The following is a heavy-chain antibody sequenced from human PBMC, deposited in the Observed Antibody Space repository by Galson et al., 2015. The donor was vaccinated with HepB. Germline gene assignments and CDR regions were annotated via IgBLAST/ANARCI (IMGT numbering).Heavy chain of an antibody. CDR3: ARTHSSSWYYYYYYGMDV. D-gene: IGHD6-13*01. Sequence: SVKVSCKASGYTFTSYAMNWVRQAPGQGLEWMGWINTNTGNPTYAQGFTGRFVFSLDTSVSTAYLQISSLKAEDTAVYYCARTHSSSWYYYYYYGMDVWGQGTTVTVSS. J-gene: IGHJ6*02. V-gene: IGHV7-4-1*02. CDR1: GYTFTSYA. CDR2: INTNTGNP.